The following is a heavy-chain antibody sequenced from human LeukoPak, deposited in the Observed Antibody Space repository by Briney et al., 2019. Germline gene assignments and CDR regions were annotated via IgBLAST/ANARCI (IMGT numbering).Heavy chain of an antibody. CDR2: IIPILGIA. J-gene: IGHJ4*02. CDR1: GGTFGSYA. CDR3: LSYYYDSSGYYFIDY. D-gene: IGHD3-22*01. V-gene: IGHV1-69*04. Sequence: SVKVSCKASGGTFGSYAISWVRQAPGQGLEWMGRIIPILGIANYAQKFQGRVTITADKSTSTAYMELSSLRSEDTAVYYCLSYYYDSSGYYFIDYWGQGTLVTVSS.